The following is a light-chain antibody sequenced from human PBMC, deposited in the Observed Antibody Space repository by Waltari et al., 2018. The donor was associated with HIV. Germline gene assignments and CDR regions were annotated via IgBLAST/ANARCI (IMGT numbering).Light chain of an antibody. Sequence: DIQISQSPSSLSASVGGRVTIACQASQDIENYLSWYQQKPGKSPKLLMYAASTLEIGVPSRFSGGGSGTDFNFTINNLQPDDFATYYCQQCKKLPLTFGGGTKVEIK. J-gene: IGKJ4*01. V-gene: IGKV1-33*01. CDR2: AAS. CDR3: QQCKKLPLT. CDR1: QDIENY.